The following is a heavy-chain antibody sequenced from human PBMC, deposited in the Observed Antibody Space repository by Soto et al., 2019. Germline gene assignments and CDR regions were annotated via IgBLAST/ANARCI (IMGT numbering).Heavy chain of an antibody. Sequence: QVQLQASCPGLLKPSETLSLTCTVSGGSVSSGRYYWSWLRPPPGNGLEWIGYICYSGSTNYNPALKSRITSAVDTSKDQFSLKLSSVTAADTAVYYCARDYYDSSGYYYSGGQGTLVTVAS. CDR2: ICYSGST. CDR1: GGSVSSGRYY. CDR3: ARDYYDSSGYYYS. V-gene: IGHV4-61*01. J-gene: IGHJ5*01. D-gene: IGHD3-22*01.